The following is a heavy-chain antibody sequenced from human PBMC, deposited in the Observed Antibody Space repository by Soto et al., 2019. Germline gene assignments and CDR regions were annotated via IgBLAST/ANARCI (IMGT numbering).Heavy chain of an antibody. CDR3: ARGVRIAVLLYYYGMDG. J-gene: IGHJ6*02. V-gene: IGHV4-34*01. D-gene: IGHD6-19*01. Sequence: SETLSLTCAVYGGSFSGYYWSWIRQPPGKGLEWIGEINHSGSTNYNPSLKSRVTISVDTSKNQFSLKLSSVTAADTAVYYCARGVRIAVLLYYYGMDGWGQGNTVPLSS. CDR1: GGSFSGYY. CDR2: INHSGST.